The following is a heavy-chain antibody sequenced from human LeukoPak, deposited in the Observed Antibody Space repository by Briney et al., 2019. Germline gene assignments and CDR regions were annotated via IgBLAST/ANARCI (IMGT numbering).Heavy chain of an antibody. Sequence: PGGSQRLFCAASGLTFSSYAMSWVRQAPGKGLGWVSGISGSGGNSYYADSVKGRLTIARDNPKNTLYLQMNSLRVEDTAVYFCAKDYAATPCYFDYWGQGAL. V-gene: IGHV3-23*01. CDR3: AKDYAATPCYFDY. D-gene: IGHD2-15*01. CDR1: GLTFSSYA. J-gene: IGHJ4*02. CDR2: ISGSGGNS.